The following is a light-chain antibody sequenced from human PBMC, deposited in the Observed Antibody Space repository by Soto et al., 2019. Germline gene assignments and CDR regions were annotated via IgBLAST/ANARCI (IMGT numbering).Light chain of an antibody. CDR2: KAS. J-gene: IGKJ3*01. Sequence: DIQMTQSPSTLSASVGDRVTITCRASQSISSWLAWYQQKPGKAPKLLIYKASSLESGVPSRFSGRGSGTEFTLTISSLQPDDFATYYCQQYSNYLLTFGPGTKVDIQ. V-gene: IGKV1-5*03. CDR1: QSISSW. CDR3: QQYSNYLLT.